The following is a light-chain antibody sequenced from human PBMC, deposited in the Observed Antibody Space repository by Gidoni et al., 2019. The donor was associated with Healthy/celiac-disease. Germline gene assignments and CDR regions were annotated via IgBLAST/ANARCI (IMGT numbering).Light chain of an antibody. CDR2: DAS. CDR1: QSVSSY. Sequence: IALTHSPPTLSLSPGERATLPCRASQSVSSYLTWYQQKPGQAPRLLIYDASNRATGIPARFSGSGSGTDFTLTISSLEPEDFAVYYCQQHSNWPWTFGQGTKVEIK. J-gene: IGKJ1*01. CDR3: QQHSNWPWT. V-gene: IGKV3-11*01.